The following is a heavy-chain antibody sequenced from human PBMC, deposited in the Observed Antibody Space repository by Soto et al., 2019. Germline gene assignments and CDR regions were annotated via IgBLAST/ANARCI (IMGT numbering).Heavy chain of an antibody. CDR3: ARENYFDY. V-gene: IGHV3-30-3*01. CDR2: ISYDGINE. J-gene: IGHJ4*02. Sequence: PVKPLDLPSLISYDGINEYYADSXKGRFNIXXDNYKNTLFLQMNRLRAEDTAVYYCARENYFDYWGQGTLVT.